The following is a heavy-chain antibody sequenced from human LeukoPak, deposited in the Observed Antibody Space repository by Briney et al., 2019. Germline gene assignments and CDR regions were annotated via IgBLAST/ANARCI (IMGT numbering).Heavy chain of an antibody. CDR2: IWFDGSNK. D-gene: IGHD3-10*01. V-gene: IGHV3-33*01. CDR3: ARSWSGFGELLSYFDY. Sequence: CLRLSCAPSRFTFSSYGMHSVRQAPGKGLGWVAVIWFDGSNKYYADSVKGRFTISSDNSKNTLYLQMNSLRAEDTAVYYCARSWSGFGELLSYFDYWGQGTLVTVSS. J-gene: IGHJ4*02. CDR1: RFTFSSYG.